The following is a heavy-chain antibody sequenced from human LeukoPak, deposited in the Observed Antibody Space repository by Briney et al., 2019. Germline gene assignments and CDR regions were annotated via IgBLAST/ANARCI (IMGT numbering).Heavy chain of an antibody. CDR1: GYTFTSYY. CDR3: ARGEWNDSEPKEKGIFDI. J-gene: IGHJ3*02. CDR2: INPSGGST. Sequence: ASVKVSCKASGYTFTSYYMHWVRQAPGQGLEWMGIINPSGGSTSYAQKFQGRVTMTRDMSTSTVYMELSSLGSEDTAVYYCARGEWNDSEPKEKGIFDIWGQGTMVTVSS. V-gene: IGHV1-46*01. D-gene: IGHD1-1*01.